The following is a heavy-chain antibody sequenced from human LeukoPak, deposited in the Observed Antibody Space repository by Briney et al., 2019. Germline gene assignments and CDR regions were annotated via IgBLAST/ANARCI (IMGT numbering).Heavy chain of an antibody. V-gene: IGHV4-30-4*01. J-gene: IGHJ2*01. CDR1: GGSISSGDYY. Sequence: PSQTLSLTCSVSGGSISSGDYYWTWIRQPPGKGLEWIGYIYYSGSTYYNPSLKSRVTISVDTSKNQFSLKLSSVTAAYTAVYFCARGYNSDSSGYYPDWYFALWGRGTLVTVSS. CDR2: IYYSGST. D-gene: IGHD3-22*01. CDR3: ARGYNSDSSGYYPDWYFAL.